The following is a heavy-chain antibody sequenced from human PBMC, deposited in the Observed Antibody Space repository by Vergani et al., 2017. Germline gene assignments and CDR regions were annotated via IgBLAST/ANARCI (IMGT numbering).Heavy chain of an antibody. V-gene: IGHV3-30*18. Sequence: VQLVESGGGVVQPGRSLSLSCAASGFTFSSYGMQWVRQAPGKGLAWVAVISYDGSNEFYADSVKGRFTISGDNSKNTLHLQMSSLRAEDKAVYYCAKGFFEGDYWGQGTLVTVSS. CDR2: ISYDGSNE. CDR1: GFTFSSYG. CDR3: AKGFFEGDY. D-gene: IGHD3-3*01. J-gene: IGHJ4*02.